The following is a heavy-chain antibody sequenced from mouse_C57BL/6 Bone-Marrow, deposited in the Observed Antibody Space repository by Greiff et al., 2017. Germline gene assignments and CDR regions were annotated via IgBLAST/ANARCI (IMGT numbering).Heavy chain of an antibody. CDR1: GFNIKDDY. V-gene: IGHV14-4*01. CDR3: TTGNFDY. Sequence: VQLQQSGAELVRPGASVKLSCTASGFNIKDDYMHWVKQRPEQGLEWIGWIDPENGDTEYASKFQGKAPITADTSSNTAYLQLSSLTSEDTAVYYCTTGNFDYWGQGTTLTVSS. CDR2: IDPENGDT. J-gene: IGHJ2*01.